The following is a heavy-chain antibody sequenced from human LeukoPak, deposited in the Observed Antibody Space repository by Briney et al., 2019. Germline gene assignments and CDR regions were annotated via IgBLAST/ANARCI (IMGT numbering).Heavy chain of an antibody. Sequence: ASVKVSCKASGYTFTGYYMHWVRQAPGQGLEWMGRINPNSGGTNYAQKFQGRVTMTRDTSISTAYMELSRLRSDDTAVHYCARDGDYDSSGFFLDYWGQGTLVTVSS. J-gene: IGHJ4*02. V-gene: IGHV1-2*06. CDR3: ARDGDYDSSGFFLDY. CDR2: INPNSGGT. CDR1: GYTFTGYY. D-gene: IGHD3-22*01.